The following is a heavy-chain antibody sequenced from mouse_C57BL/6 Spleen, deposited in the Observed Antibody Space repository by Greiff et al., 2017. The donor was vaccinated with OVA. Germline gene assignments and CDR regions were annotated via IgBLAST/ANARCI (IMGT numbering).Heavy chain of an antibody. CDR1: GYTFTSYT. CDR2: INPSSGYT. J-gene: IGHJ4*01. V-gene: IGHV1-4*01. D-gene: IGHD2-1*01. CDR3: SGSEGNYVWAMDY. Sequence: VQLQQSGAELARPGASVKMSCKASGYTFTSYTMHWVKQRPGQGLEWIGYINPSSGYTKYNQKFKDKATLTADKSSSTAYMQLSSLTSEDSAVYYCSGSEGNYVWAMDYWGQGTSVTVSS.